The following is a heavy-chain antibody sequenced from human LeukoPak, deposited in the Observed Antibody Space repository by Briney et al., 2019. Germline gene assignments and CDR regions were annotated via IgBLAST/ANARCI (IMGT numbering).Heavy chain of an antibody. CDR1: GGSFSGYY. V-gene: IGHV4-34*01. CDR2: INHSGST. D-gene: IGHD2-2*01. Sequence: SGTLSLTCAVYGGSFSGYYWSWIRQPPGKGLEWIGEINHSGSTNYNPSLKSRVTISVDTSKNQFSLKLSSVTAADTAVYYCARIRPAALYYYYYYMDVWGKGTTVTVSS. CDR3: ARIRPAALYYYYYYMDV. J-gene: IGHJ6*03.